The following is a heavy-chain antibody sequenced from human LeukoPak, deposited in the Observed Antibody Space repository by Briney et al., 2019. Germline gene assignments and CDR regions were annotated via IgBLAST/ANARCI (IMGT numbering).Heavy chain of an antibody. J-gene: IGHJ1*01. D-gene: IGHD2-2*01. CDR1: GFTFSSYS. CDR2: ISSSSYI. V-gene: IGHV3-21*01. CDR3: ASDWGYHRFQH. Sequence: GGSLRLSCAASGFTFSSYSMNWVRQAPGKGLEWVLSISSSSYIYYADSVKGRFTISRDNAKNSLYPQMNSLRAEDTAVYYCASDWGYHRFQHWGQGTLVTVSS.